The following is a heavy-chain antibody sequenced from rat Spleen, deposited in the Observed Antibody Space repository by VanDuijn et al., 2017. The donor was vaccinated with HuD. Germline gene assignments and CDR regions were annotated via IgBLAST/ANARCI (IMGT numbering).Heavy chain of an antibody. V-gene: IGHV3-1*01. J-gene: IGHJ3*01. CDR1: GYSITSNY. CDR2: ISYSGST. CDR3: ARSQLSDWFAY. D-gene: IGHD1-2*01. Sequence: EVQLQESGPGLVKPSQSLSLTCSVTGYSITSNYWVWIRKFPGNKMEWIGHISYSGSTRYNPSLKSRISITRDTSKNQFFLQLNSVTTEDTATYYCARSQLSDWFAYWGQGTLVTVSS.